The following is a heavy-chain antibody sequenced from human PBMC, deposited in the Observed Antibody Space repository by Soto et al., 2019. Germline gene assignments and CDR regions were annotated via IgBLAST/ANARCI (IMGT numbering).Heavy chain of an antibody. CDR3: ARWGDSSGYYEFDY. Sequence: QVQLVQSGAEVKKPGSPVKVSCKASGGTFSSYAISWVRQAPGQGLEWMGGIIPIFGTANYAQKFQGRVTITADESTSTAYMELSSLRSEDTAVYYCARWGDSSGYYEFDYWGQGTLVTVSS. J-gene: IGHJ4*02. D-gene: IGHD3-22*01. V-gene: IGHV1-69*01. CDR1: GGTFSSYA. CDR2: IIPIFGTA.